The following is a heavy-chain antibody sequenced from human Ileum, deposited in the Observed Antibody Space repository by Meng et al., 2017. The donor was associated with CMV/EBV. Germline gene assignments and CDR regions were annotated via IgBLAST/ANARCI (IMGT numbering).Heavy chain of an antibody. J-gene: IGHJ4*02. CDR3: ARASSGSRSPTFDY. CDR2: LYHTGTT. V-gene: IGHV3-53*01. D-gene: IGHD6-6*01. CDR1: GFTVDTSY. Sequence: GGSLRLSWDASGFTVDTSYMSWVRQAPGKGLEWISVLYHTGTTHYADSVEGRFTISRDNFQNILYLQLNSLRPEDTAVYYCARASSGSRSPTFDYWGQGTPVTVSS.